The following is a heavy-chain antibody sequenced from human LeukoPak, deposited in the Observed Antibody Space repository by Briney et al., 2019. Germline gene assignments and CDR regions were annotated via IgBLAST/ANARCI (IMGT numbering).Heavy chain of an antibody. J-gene: IGHJ6*02. CDR1: GFTFSSYD. D-gene: IGHD3-3*01. CDR3: ARVGVLRFLEWFMDV. Sequence: PGGSLRLSCAASGFTFSSYDMHWVRQATGKGLEWVSAIGTAGDTYYPGSVKGRFTISRDNAKNSLYLQMNSLRAEDTAVYYCARVGVLRFLEWFMDVWGQGTTVTVSS. V-gene: IGHV3-13*01. CDR2: IGTAGDT.